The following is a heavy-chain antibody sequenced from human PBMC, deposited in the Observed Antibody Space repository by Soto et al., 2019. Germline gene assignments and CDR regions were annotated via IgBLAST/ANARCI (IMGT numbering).Heavy chain of an antibody. V-gene: IGHV3-74*01. CDR3: ARIYDILTGYSTYYFDY. J-gene: IGHJ4*02. Sequence: GGSLRLSCAASGFTFSSYWMHWVRQAPGKGLVWVSRINSDGSSTSYADSVKGRFTISRDNAKNTLYLQMNSLRAEDTAVYYCARIYDILTGYSTYYFDYWGQGTLVTVSS. CDR2: INSDGSST. D-gene: IGHD3-9*01. CDR1: GFTFSSYW.